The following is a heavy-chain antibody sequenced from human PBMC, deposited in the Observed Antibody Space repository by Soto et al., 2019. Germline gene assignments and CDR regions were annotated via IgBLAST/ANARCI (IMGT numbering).Heavy chain of an antibody. D-gene: IGHD4-17*01. Sequence: QITLKESGPTLVKPTQTLTLTCSVSGFSLSTNGVGVGWIRQPPGKALEWLALIYWDDDKRYSPSLETRLAITKDTSKNHVVLTMTNMNPVDTATYYCSHRSGDREAYWGQGLLVTVSS. CDR3: SHRSGDREAY. CDR1: GFSLSTNGVG. J-gene: IGHJ4*02. CDR2: IYWDDDK. V-gene: IGHV2-5*02.